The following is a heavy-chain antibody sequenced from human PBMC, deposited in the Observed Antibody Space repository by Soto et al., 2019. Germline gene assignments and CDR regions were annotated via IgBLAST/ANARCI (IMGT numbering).Heavy chain of an antibody. CDR3: ARDLGWFGELSGY. D-gene: IGHD3-10*01. Sequence: PGGSLRLSCAASAFTFNNYAMSWVRQAPGKGLEWVSGIGGSGRTTYYADSVKGRFTISRDNAKNSLYLQMNSLRAEDTAVYYCARDLGWFGELSGYWGQGIMVTVSS. CDR2: IGGSGRTT. CDR1: AFTFNNYA. V-gene: IGHV3-23*01. J-gene: IGHJ4*02.